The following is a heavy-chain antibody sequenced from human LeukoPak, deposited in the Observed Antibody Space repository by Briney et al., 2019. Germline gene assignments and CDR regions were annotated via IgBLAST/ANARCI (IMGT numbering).Heavy chain of an antibody. Sequence: ASVKVSCKASGYTFTSYDINWVRQATGQGLEWMGWVNPNSGNTGYAQKFQGRVTITRNTSISTAYMELSSLRSEDTAVYYCAKDPFALRLGAFDSWGQGTMVTVSS. CDR1: GYTFTSYD. V-gene: IGHV1-8*03. J-gene: IGHJ3*01. CDR2: VNPNSGNT. CDR3: AKDPFALRLGAFDS. D-gene: IGHD3-16*01.